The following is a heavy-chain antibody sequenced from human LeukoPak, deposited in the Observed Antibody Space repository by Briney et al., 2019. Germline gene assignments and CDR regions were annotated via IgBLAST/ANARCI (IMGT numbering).Heavy chain of an antibody. CDR1: GGSISSSSYY. V-gene: IGHV4-39*01. CDR3: ASAMSSGWYSDNYFDY. CDR2: IYYSVST. D-gene: IGHD6-19*01. J-gene: IGHJ4*02. Sequence: SETLSLTCTVSGGSISSSSYYWGWIRQPPGKGLEWIVSIYYSVSTYYNPSLKSRVTISVDTSKNQFSLKLSSATAADTAVYYCASAMSSGWYSDNYFDYWGQGTLVTVSS.